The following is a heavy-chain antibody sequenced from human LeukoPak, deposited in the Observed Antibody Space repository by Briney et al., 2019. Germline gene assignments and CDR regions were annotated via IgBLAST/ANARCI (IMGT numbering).Heavy chain of an antibody. CDR1: GFTFSRYA. CDR3: AKDGDWNYDNY. V-gene: IGHV3-23*01. Sequence: PGASLRLSCAASGFTFSRYAMNWVRQAPGKGLEWVSAITDSGSSTYYADSVKGRFTISRDNSRSTLYLQMNSLRAEDTAVYYCAKDGDWNYDNYWGQGTLVTVSS. D-gene: IGHD1-7*01. CDR2: ITDSGSST. J-gene: IGHJ4*02.